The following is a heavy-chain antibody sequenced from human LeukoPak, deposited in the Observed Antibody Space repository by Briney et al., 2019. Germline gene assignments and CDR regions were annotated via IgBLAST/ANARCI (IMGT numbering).Heavy chain of an antibody. D-gene: IGHD3-22*01. J-gene: IGHJ4*02. CDR2: ISSSSSYI. Sequence: GGSLRLSCAASGFTFSSYSMNWVRQAPGKGLEWVSSISSSSSYIYYADSVKGRFTISRDNAKNSLYLQMNSLRAKDTAVYYCAKGSGYYYYFDYWGQGTLVTVSS. CDR3: AKGSGYYYYFDY. CDR1: GFTFSSYS. V-gene: IGHV3-21*01.